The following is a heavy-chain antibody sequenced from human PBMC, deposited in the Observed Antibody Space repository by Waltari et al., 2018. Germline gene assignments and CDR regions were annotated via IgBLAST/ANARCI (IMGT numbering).Heavy chain of an antibody. D-gene: IGHD3-3*01. Sequence: QVQLQQGGAGSLKPSEPLSLTCDVSGGSLSGYHWTWIRQPPGKGLEWIGEINDSGRTTYNPSLESRVTVSIDTANNQFSLRVRSVTAADTAVYYCARVFGYYYYYMDVWGKGTTVTISS. V-gene: IGHV4-34*02. CDR3: ARVFGYYYYYMDV. CDR1: GGSLSGYH. J-gene: IGHJ6*03. CDR2: INDSGRT.